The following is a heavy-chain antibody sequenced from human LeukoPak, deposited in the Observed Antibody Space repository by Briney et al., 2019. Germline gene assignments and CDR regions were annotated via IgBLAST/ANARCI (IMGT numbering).Heavy chain of an antibody. V-gene: IGHV3-23*01. J-gene: IGHJ4*02. CDR3: AKDQGGDFYYFDY. Sequence: GGSLRLSCAASGFTFSSYAMSWVRQAPGKGLEWVSAISGSGGSTYYADSVKGRFTISRDNSKNTLYLQMNSLRAGDTAVYYCAKDQGGDFYYFDYWGQGTLVTVSS. CDR2: ISGSGGST. D-gene: IGHD2-21*02. CDR1: GFTFSSYA.